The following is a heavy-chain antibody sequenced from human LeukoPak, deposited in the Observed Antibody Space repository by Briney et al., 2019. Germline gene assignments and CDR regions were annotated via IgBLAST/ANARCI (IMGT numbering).Heavy chain of an antibody. V-gene: IGHV4-59*01. Sequence: SETLSLTCTVSGGSISSYYWSWIRQPPGKGLEWIGYIYYSGSTNYNPSLKSRVTISVDTSKNQFSLKLSSVTAADTAVYYCARVRGPAGIAVAGSSHYYMDVWGKGTTVTVSS. CDR3: ARVRGPAGIAVAGSSHYYMDV. D-gene: IGHD6-19*01. J-gene: IGHJ6*03. CDR1: GGSISSYY. CDR2: IYYSGST.